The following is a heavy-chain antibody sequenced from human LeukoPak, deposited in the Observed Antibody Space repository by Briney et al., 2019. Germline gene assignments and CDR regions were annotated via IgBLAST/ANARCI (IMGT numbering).Heavy chain of an antibody. V-gene: IGHV3-66*01. D-gene: IGHD3-3*01. J-gene: IGHJ4*02. CDR3: ARVATPPERYYDFWSGRYYFDY. CDR1: GFTVSSNY. Sequence: GGSLRLSCAASGFTVSSNYMSWVRQAPGKGLEWVSVIYSGGSTYYADSVKGRFTISRDNSKNTLYLQMNSLRAEDTAVYYCARVATPPERYYDFWSGRYYFDYWGQGTLVTVSS. CDR2: IYSGGST.